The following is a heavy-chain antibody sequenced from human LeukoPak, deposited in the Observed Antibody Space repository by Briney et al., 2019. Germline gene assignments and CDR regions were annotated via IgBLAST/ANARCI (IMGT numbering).Heavy chain of an antibody. D-gene: IGHD3-16*01. V-gene: IGHV3-11*01. Sequence: PGGSLILSCAASGFIFSDYYMSWIRQAPGKGLEWVSYISPSGSTVNYADSVKGRFTISRDNAKNSLYLQMNSLRADDTAVYYCARRTFGRNDFDYWGQGTLVTVSS. CDR1: GFIFSDYY. CDR3: ARRTFGRNDFDY. CDR2: ISPSGSTV. J-gene: IGHJ4*02.